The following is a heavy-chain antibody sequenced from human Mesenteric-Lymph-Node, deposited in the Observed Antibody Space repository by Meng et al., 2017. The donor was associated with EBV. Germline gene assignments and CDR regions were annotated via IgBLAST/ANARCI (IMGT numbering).Heavy chain of an antibody. CDR2: IYSGERT. Sequence: QVRLPRSGPVLLNPSLTPSLTCAVPGDSTSSGTYYWTWIRQPPGKGQEWIWVIYSGERTYSTQSLKSRLTISLDTSKNQFSLNLKSVTAADTAVYYCARETPAETYDISWFFDSWGPGALVTVSS. CDR1: GDSTSSGTYY. V-gene: IGHV4-30-4*01. D-gene: IGHD3-22*01. CDR3: ARETPAETYDISWFFDS. J-gene: IGHJ4*02.